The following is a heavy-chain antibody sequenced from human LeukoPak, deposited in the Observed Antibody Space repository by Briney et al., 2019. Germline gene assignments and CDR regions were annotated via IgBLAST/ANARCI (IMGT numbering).Heavy chain of an antibody. CDR3: ARGPLLRYFDWLLSFDY. V-gene: IGHV3-23*01. Sequence: GGSLRLSCAASGFAFSSYATSWVRQAPGKGLEWVSAISGSGANTYYAGSVKGRFTISRDNSKYTLYLEMNSLRADDTAVYYCARGPLLRYFDWLLSFDYWGQGTLVTVSS. D-gene: IGHD3-9*01. J-gene: IGHJ4*02. CDR2: ISGSGANT. CDR1: GFAFSSYA.